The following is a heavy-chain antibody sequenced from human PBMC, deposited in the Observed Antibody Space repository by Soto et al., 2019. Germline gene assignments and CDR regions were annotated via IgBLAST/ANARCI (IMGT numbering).Heavy chain of an antibody. CDR1: GFTFGSYG. J-gene: IGHJ6*02. Sequence: GGSLRLSCAASGFTFGSYGMTGGRQAPGKGLECVSGITVATGTTYYADSVKGRFTISRDLSTNTLFLQMNSLRAADSAVYYCAKAKGRSNFYYSGLDVWGQGTTVTVSS. V-gene: IGHV3-23*01. D-gene: IGHD1-26*01. CDR3: AKAKGRSNFYYSGLDV. CDR2: ITVATGTT.